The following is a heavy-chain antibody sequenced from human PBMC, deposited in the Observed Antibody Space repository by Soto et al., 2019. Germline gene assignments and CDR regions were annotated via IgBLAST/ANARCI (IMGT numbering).Heavy chain of an antibody. CDR3: AKDTLRYPRSHYMDV. CDR2: ISYDGSNK. V-gene: IGHV3-30*18. Sequence: GGSLRLSCAASGFTFSSYGMHWVRQAPGKGLEWVAVISYDGSNKYYADSVKGRFTISRDNYKNTLYLQMNSLRAEDTAVYYCAKDTLRYPRSHYMDVWGQGTTVTVSS. CDR1: GFTFSSYG. J-gene: IGHJ6*03. D-gene: IGHD3-9*01.